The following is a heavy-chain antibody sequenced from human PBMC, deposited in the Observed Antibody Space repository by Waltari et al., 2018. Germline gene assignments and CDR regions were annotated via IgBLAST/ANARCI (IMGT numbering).Heavy chain of an antibody. D-gene: IGHD1-1*01. V-gene: IGHV4-38-2*02. CDR2: IYHSGST. CDR1: GYSISSGYY. CDR3: ARDSGNGLYNWFDP. Sequence: QVQLQESGPGLVKPSETLSLTCAVSGYSISSGYYWGWTRQPPGKGLEWIGSIYHSGSTYYNPSLKSRVTISVDTSKNQFSLKLSSVTAADTAVYYCARDSGNGLYNWFDPWGQGTLVTVSS. J-gene: IGHJ5*02.